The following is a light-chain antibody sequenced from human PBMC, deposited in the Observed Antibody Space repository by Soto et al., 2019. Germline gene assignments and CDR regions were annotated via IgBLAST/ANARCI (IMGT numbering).Light chain of an antibody. CDR3: CSYAGTYTFYV. CDR2: DVT. Sequence: LAQPPSVSGAPWQSGTISFPGTSSEVCGYDYVSWYQQHPGKAPKLMIYDVTKRPSGVPDRFSGSRSGNTASLTISGLQAEDDADYYCCSYAGTYTFYVFGTGTKVTVL. CDR1: SSEVCGYDY. J-gene: IGLJ1*01. V-gene: IGLV2-11*01.